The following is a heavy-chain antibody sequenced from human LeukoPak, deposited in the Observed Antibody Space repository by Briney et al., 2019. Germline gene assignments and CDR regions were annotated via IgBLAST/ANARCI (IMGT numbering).Heavy chain of an antibody. CDR2: GYHIGST. CDR3: ARVGDYGDYVNWFDP. J-gene: IGHJ5*02. D-gene: IGHD4-17*01. CDR1: GYSISSGYY. Sequence: SETLSLTCTVSGYSISSGYYWGWIRQPPGKGLEWIGSGYHIGSTYFNPSLRSRVTILIDIFKNQFFLKMSSVTAADTAIYYCARVGDYGDYVNWFDPWGPGTLVTVSS. V-gene: IGHV4-38-2*02.